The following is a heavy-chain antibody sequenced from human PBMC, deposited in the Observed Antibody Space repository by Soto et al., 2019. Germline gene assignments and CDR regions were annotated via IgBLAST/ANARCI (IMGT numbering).Heavy chain of an antibody. J-gene: IGHJ6*02. V-gene: IGHV3-30*18. CDR1: GFTFSSYG. D-gene: IGHD2-2*02. CDR3: AKEGYCSSTSCYTPGRYYGMDV. Sequence: QVQLVESGGGVVQPGRSLRLSCAASGFTFSSYGMHWVRQAPGKGLEWVAVISYDGSNKYYADSVKGRFTISRDNSKNTLYLQMNSLRAEDTALYYCAKEGYCSSTSCYTPGRYYGMDVWGQGTTVTVSS. CDR2: ISYDGSNK.